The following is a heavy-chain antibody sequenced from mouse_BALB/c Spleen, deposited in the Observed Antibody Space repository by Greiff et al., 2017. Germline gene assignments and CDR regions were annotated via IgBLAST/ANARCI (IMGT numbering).Heavy chain of an antibody. CDR2: ISSGSSTI. CDR3: ARRGDYYGSQSLHYYAMDY. Sequence: EVQLVESGGGLVQPGGSRKLSCAASGFTFSSFGMHWVRQAPEKGLEWVAYISSGSSTIYYADTVKGRFTISRDNPKNTLFLQMTSLRSEDTAMYYCARRGDYYGSQSLHYYAMDYWGQGTSVTVSS. D-gene: IGHD1-1*01. J-gene: IGHJ4*01. V-gene: IGHV5-17*02. CDR1: GFTFSSFG.